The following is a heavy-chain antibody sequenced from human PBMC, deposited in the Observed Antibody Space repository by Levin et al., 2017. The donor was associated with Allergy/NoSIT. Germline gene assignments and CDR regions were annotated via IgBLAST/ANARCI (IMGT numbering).Heavy chain of an antibody. D-gene: IGHD6-13*01. CDR3: ARDYGNLGGGIAAAGTSYYYYYMDG. CDR1: GGTFSSYA. J-gene: IGHJ6*03. V-gene: IGHV1-69*06. CDR2: IIPIFGTA. Sequence: ASVKVSCKASGGTFSSYAISWVRQAPGQGLEWMGGIIPIFGTANYAQKFQGRVTITADKSTSTAYMELSSLRSEDTAVYYCARDYGNLGGGIAAAGTSYYYYYMDGWGKGTTVTVSS.